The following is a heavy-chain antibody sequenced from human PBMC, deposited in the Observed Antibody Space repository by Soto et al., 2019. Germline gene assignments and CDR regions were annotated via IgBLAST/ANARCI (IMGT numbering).Heavy chain of an antibody. CDR1: GGTFSSYA. Sequence: ASVKVSCKASGGTFSSYAISWVRQAPGQGLEWMGGIIPIFGTANYAQKFQGRVTITADESTSTAYMELSSLRSEDTGVYYCARVGRYDFWSGYSNPDAKYMDVWGQGTTVTVSS. V-gene: IGHV1-69*13. J-gene: IGHJ6*02. CDR2: IIPIFGTA. D-gene: IGHD3-3*01. CDR3: ARVGRYDFWSGYSNPDAKYMDV.